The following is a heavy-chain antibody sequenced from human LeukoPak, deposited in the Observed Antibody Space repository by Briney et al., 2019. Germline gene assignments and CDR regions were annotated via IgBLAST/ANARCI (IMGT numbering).Heavy chain of an antibody. D-gene: IGHD5-18*01. CDR1: GFTFSGSA. J-gene: IGHJ4*02. CDR2: IRSKANSYAT. CDR3: AKDQGYSYGYVSY. V-gene: IGHV3-73*01. Sequence: GGSLRLSCAASGFTFSGSALHWVRQASGKGLEWVGRIRSKANSYATAYAASVKGRFTISRDNSKNTLYLQMNSLRPEDTAVYYCAKDQGYSYGYVSYWGQGTLVTVSS.